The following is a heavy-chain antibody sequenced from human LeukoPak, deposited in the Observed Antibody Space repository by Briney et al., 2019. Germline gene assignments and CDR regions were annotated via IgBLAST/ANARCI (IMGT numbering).Heavy chain of an antibody. V-gene: IGHV1-69*10. J-gene: IGHJ5*02. CDR1: GDTFSSYA. CDR3: ATRGGDSSGWFDP. D-gene: IGHD6-19*01. CDR2: IIPIFGIA. Sequence: WASVKVSCTASGDTFSSYAISWVRQAPGQGLEWMGRIIPIFGIANYAQKFQGRVTITADKSTSTAYMELSSLRSEDTAVYYCATRGGDSSGWFDPWGQGTLVTVSS.